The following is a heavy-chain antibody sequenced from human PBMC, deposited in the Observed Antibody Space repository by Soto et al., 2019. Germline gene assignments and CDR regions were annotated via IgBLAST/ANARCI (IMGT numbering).Heavy chain of an antibody. Sequence: QVQLVQSGAEVKKPGSSVKVSCKASGGTFSSYAISWVRQAPGQGLEWMGGIIPIFGTANYAQKFQGRVTITADKSTSTAYMELSSLRSEDTAVYYCASVGGYDRTDYYYYYGMDVWGQGTTVTVSS. CDR1: GGTFSSYA. CDR3: ASVGGYDRTDYYYYYGMDV. J-gene: IGHJ6*02. D-gene: IGHD5-12*01. CDR2: IIPIFGTA. V-gene: IGHV1-69*06.